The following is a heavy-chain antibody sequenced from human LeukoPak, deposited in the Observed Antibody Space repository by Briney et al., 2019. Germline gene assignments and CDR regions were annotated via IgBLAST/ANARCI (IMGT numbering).Heavy chain of an antibody. D-gene: IGHD4-17*01. CDR3: ARLKGTTSVFDY. Sequence: PGGSLRLSCVASGFTFSGHWMTWVRQAPGKGLEWVGNINPGGYDKFYVDSVEGRFTMPRDNARNSLYLQMDSLRAEDTAVYYCARLKGTTSVFDYWGQGTLVTVSS. J-gene: IGHJ4*02. V-gene: IGHV3-7*03. CDR1: GFTFSGHW. CDR2: INPGGYDK.